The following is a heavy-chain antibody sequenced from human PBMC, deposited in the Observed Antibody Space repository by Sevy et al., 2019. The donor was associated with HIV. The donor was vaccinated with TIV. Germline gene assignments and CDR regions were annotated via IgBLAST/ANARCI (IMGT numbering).Heavy chain of an antibody. Sequence: GGSLRLSCAASGFTFSPYWMIWVRQAPGKGLEWVANIRPDGSDNYYVDSVKGRFTISRDNAKNSLYLQMNSLRADDTAMYYCARGVGLDCWGQGALVTVSS. D-gene: IGHD1-26*01. CDR3: ARGVGLDC. J-gene: IGHJ4*02. CDR2: IRPDGSDN. V-gene: IGHV3-7*01. CDR1: GFTFSPYW.